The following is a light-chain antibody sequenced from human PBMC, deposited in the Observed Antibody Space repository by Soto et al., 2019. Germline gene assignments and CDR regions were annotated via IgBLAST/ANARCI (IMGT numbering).Light chain of an antibody. CDR3: QQRSNGRFT. V-gene: IGKV3-11*01. CDR1: QSVSSY. CDR2: DAS. J-gene: IGKJ3*01. Sequence: EIVLTQSPATLSLSPGERATLSCRASQSVSSYLAWYQQKPGQAPRLLIYDASNRATGIPARFSGSGSGTDFTLTISSLEPEDFAFYYCQQRSNGRFTFGPGTKVDIK.